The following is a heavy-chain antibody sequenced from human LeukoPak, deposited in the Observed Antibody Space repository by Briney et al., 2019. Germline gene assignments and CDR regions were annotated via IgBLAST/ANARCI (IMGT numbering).Heavy chain of an antibody. CDR1: GGSFSGYY. J-gene: IGHJ4*02. V-gene: IGHV4-34*01. CDR3: ARAPPTTVVRFDY. Sequence: SETPSLTCAVYGGSFSGYYWSWIRQPPGKGLEWIGEINHSGSTNYNPSLKSRVTISVDTSKNQFSLKLSSVTAADTAVYYCARAPPTTVVRFDYWGQGTLVTVSS. CDR2: INHSGST. D-gene: IGHD4-23*01.